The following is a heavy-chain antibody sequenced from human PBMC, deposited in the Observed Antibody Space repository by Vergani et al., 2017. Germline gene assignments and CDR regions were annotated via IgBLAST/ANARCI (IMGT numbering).Heavy chain of an antibody. CDR3: ARDRYSSGLYWFDP. D-gene: IGHD6-19*01. V-gene: IGHV3-21*01. J-gene: IGHJ5*02. CDR1: GFTFSSYS. CDR2: ISSSSSFI. Sequence: EVQLVESGGGLVKPGGSLRLSCAASGFTFSSYSMNWVRQAPGKGLEWVSSISSSSSFIYYADSVKGRFIISRDNAKNSLYLQMNSLRAEDTAVYYCARDRYSSGLYWFDPWGQGTLVTVSS.